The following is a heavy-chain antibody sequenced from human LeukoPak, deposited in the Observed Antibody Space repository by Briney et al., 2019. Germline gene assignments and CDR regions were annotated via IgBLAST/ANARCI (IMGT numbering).Heavy chain of an antibody. V-gene: IGHV3-30*01. D-gene: IGHD4-17*01. CDR3: ARDQGNGLDYYYYGMDV. J-gene: IGHJ6*04. Sequence: GGSLRLSCAASGFTFSSYAMHWVRQAPGKGPEWVAVISYDGSNKYYADSVKGRFTISRDNSKNTLYLQMNSLRAEDTAVYYCARDQGNGLDYYYYGMDVWGKGTTVTVSS. CDR2: ISYDGSNK. CDR1: GFTFSSYA.